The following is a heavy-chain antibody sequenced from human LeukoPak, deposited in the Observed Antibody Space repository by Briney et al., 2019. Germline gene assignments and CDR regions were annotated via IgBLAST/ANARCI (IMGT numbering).Heavy chain of an antibody. CDR1: GGSISSYY. V-gene: IGHV4-59*08. J-gene: IGHJ6*02. Sequence: PSETLSLTCTVSGGSISSYYWSWIRQPPGKGLEWIGYIYYSGSTNYNPSLKSRVTISVDTSKNQFSLKLSSVTAADTAVYYCARLVIGRQLVVPDYYYYGMDVWGQGTTVTVSS. CDR3: ARLVIGRQLVVPDYYYYGMDV. CDR2: IYYSGST. D-gene: IGHD6-6*01.